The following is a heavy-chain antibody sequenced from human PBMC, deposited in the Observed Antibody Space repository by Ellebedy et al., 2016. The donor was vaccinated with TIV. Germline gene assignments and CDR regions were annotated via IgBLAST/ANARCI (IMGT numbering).Heavy chain of an antibody. CDR3: ARRYFDY. J-gene: IGHJ4*02. Sequence: GGSLRLSXAASGLTFSSYWMSWVRQAPGKGLEWVANIKQDGSERYYVDSVKGRFTISRDNAKNSLYLQMNSLRAEDTAVYYCARRYFDYWGQGTLVTVSS. V-gene: IGHV3-7*03. CDR1: GLTFSSYW. CDR2: IKQDGSER.